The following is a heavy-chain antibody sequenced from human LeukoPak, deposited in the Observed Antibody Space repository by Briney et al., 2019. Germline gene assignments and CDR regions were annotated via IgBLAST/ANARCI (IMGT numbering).Heavy chain of an antibody. D-gene: IGHD7-27*01. CDR1: GYTFTGYY. V-gene: IGHV1-2*02. J-gene: IGHJ4*02. Sequence: ASVKVSCKASGYTFTGYYMHWVRQAPGQGLEWMGWIHPNSGVTNYAQKFQGRVTMTRDTSISTAYMELSRLTSDDTALYFCTRDFNWGPDYWGQGTLVTVSS. CDR3: TRDFNWGPDY. CDR2: IHPNSGVT.